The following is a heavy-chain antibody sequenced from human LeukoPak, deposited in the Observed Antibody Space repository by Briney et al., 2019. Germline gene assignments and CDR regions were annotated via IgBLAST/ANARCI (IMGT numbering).Heavy chain of an antibody. D-gene: IGHD4-17*01. CDR3: ASNPYGDYVKGYFDY. V-gene: IGHV4-39*07. Sequence: SETLCLTCTVSGGSISSSSYYWGWIRQPPGKGLEWIGSIYYSGSTYYNPSLKSRVTISVDTSKNQFSLKLSSVTAADTAVYYCASNPYGDYVKGYFDYWGQGTLVTVSS. CDR1: GGSISSSSYY. CDR2: IYYSGST. J-gene: IGHJ4*02.